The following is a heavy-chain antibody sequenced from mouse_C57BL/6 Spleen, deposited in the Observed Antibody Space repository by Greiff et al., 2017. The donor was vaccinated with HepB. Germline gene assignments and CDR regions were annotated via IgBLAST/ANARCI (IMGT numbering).Heavy chain of an antibody. J-gene: IGHJ1*03. CDR1: GYTFTDYN. Sequence: EVQLQQSGPELVKPGASVKMSCKASGYTFTDYNMHWVKQSHGKSLEWIGYIKPNNGGTSYNQKFKGKATLTVNKYSSTAYMELRSLTSEDSAVYYCARRGGLRGDWYFDVWGTGTTVTVSS. CDR2: IKPNNGGT. D-gene: IGHD1-1*01. CDR3: ARRGGLRGDWYFDV. V-gene: IGHV1-22*01.